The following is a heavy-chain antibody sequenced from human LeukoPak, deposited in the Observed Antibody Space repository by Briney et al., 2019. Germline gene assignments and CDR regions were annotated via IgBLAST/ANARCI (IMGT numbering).Heavy chain of an antibody. Sequence: ASVKVSCKASGYTFTGYYMHWVRQAPGQGLEWMGWINPNSGGTNYAQKFQGRVTMTRDTSISTAYMELRSLRSDDTAVYYCARDGRATVYYYGMDVWGQGTTVTVSS. CDR2: INPNSGGT. J-gene: IGHJ6*02. D-gene: IGHD4-11*01. V-gene: IGHV1-2*02. CDR1: GYTFTGYY. CDR3: ARDGRATVYYYGMDV.